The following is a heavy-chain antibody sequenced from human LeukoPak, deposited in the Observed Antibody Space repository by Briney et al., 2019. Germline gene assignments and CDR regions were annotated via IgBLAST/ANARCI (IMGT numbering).Heavy chain of an antibody. CDR1: VITFSSYW. J-gene: IGHJ6*02. CDR3: ARGGGLDV. Sequence: GVCLRLSWAAPVITFSSYWMNWAREAPGKGLEWVASINHNGNVNYYVDSVKGRFTISRDNAKNSLYLQMSNLRAEDTAVYFCARGGGLDVWGQGATVTVSS. D-gene: IGHD3-16*01. CDR2: INHNGNVN. V-gene: IGHV3-7*03.